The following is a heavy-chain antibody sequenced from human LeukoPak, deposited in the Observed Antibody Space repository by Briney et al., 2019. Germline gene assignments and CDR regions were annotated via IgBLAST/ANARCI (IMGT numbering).Heavy chain of an antibody. V-gene: IGHV3-48*04. CDR2: ISSSSTI. Sequence: GGSLRLSCAASGFTLSTYSMSWVRQAPGKGLEWVSYISSSSTIYYADSVKGRFSISRDNAKNSLYLQMNSLRAEDTAVYYCARDSPRITMIVVVREKAFDIWGQGTMVTVSS. J-gene: IGHJ3*02. CDR3: ARDSPRITMIVVVREKAFDI. CDR1: GFTLSTYS. D-gene: IGHD3-22*01.